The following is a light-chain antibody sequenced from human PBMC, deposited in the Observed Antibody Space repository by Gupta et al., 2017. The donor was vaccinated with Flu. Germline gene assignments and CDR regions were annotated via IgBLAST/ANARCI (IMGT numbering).Light chain of an antibody. Sequence: QSALTQPHSVSGSPGQSVTISCTGTSSDVGNYNYVSWYPHYPGKAPNLIIYDVTKRPSGVPDRFSGSKSGNSASLTISALQADEEGDYFCSSYAGTYTWVFGGGTKLTVL. CDR2: DVT. J-gene: IGLJ3*02. V-gene: IGLV2-11*01. CDR3: SSYAGTYTWV. CDR1: SSDVGNYNY.